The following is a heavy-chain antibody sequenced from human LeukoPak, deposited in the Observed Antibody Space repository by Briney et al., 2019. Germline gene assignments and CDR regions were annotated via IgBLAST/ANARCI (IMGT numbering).Heavy chain of an antibody. J-gene: IGHJ4*02. CDR1: GFTFSSYA. D-gene: IGHD5-12*01. Sequence: GGSLRLSCAASGFTFSSYAMHWVRQAPGKGLEWVAVISYDGSNKYYADSVKGRFTISRDNSKNTLYLQMNSLRAEDTAVYYCASGRRYSGYDYVFGVSPPFDYWGQGTLVTVSS. CDR3: ASGRRYSGYDYVFGVSPPFDY. V-gene: IGHV3-30*04. CDR2: ISYDGSNK.